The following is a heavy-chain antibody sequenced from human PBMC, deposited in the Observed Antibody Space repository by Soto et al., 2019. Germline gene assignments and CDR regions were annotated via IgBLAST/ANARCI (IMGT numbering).Heavy chain of an antibody. D-gene: IGHD3-3*01. CDR1: GYSFTSYY. CDR3: ARDRDFWTGYEYYYYAMDV. V-gene: IGHV1-46*01. Sequence: ASVKVSCKASGYSFTSYYLHWVRQAPGQGLEWMGIINPNSTSASYAQKFQGRVTMTRDTSTSTVYMELSTLRSEDTAVYYCARDRDFWTGYEYYYYAMDVWGQGNPVTVSS. CDR2: INPNSTSA. J-gene: IGHJ6*02.